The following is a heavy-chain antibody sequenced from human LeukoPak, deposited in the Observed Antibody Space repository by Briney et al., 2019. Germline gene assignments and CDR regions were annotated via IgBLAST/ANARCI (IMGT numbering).Heavy chain of an antibody. J-gene: IGHJ4*02. CDR1: GVSISKHY. D-gene: IGHD3-22*01. CDR2: IYYTGNT. Sequence: PSETLSLTCTVSGVSISKHYSCWIRQPPGKGLEWIGYIYYTGNTNYNPSLKSRVTISEDTSKNQVSLELSSVTAADTAIYYCAIGNYDTTISYYTYHFDYWGRGTLVTVSS. V-gene: IGHV4-59*08. CDR3: AIGNYDTTISYYTYHFDY.